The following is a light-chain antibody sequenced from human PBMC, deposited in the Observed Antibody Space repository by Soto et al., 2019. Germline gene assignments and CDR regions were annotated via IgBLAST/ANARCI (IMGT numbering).Light chain of an antibody. CDR2: EVN. CDR3: SSYTSSATRV. Sequence: QSALAQPASVSGSPGQSITISCTGTSSDIGGYNYVSWYQQYPGKAPKLMIYEVNIRPSGVSNRFSGSKSGNTASLTISGLQAEDEADYYCSSYTSSATRVLGTGTKVNVL. CDR1: SSDIGGYNY. V-gene: IGLV2-14*01. J-gene: IGLJ1*01.